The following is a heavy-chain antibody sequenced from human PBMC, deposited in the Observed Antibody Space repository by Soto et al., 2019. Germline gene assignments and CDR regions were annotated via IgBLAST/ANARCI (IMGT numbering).Heavy chain of an antibody. D-gene: IGHD1-26*01. Sequence: EVQLVESGGGLVKPGGSLRLSCAFTFSTYSLNWVRQAPGKGLEWVSSISSSSSYIKYADSVKGRFTISRDNAKNSLYLQMNSLRAEDTAVYYCARDQGGSYDSWFVPWGQGNLVTVSS. CDR1: TFSTYS. V-gene: IGHV3-21*01. J-gene: IGHJ5*02. CDR2: ISSSSSYI. CDR3: ARDQGGSYDSWFVP.